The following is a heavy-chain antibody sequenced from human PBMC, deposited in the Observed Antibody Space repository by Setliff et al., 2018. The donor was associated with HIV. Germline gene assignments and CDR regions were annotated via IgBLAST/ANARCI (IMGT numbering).Heavy chain of an antibody. Sequence: SETLSLTCTVSGGPISSYYWSWIRQPAGKGLEWIGRIYTSGSTNYNPSLKSRVTMSVDTSKNQFSLKLSSVTATDSAVYYCARLGRPYSGQGWFDPWGQGTLVTVSS. CDR2: IYTSGST. V-gene: IGHV4-4*07. CDR3: ARLGRPYSGQGWFDP. D-gene: IGHD5-12*01. J-gene: IGHJ5*02. CDR1: GGPISSYY.